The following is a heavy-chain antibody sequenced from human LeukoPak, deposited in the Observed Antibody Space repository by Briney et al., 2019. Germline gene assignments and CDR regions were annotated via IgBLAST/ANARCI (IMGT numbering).Heavy chain of an antibody. CDR2: ISGSGGGT. J-gene: IGHJ4*02. CDR3: AKDRGYSYGLFDY. V-gene: IGHV3-23*01. D-gene: IGHD5-18*01. Sequence: GGSLRLSCAASGFTFSSYAMSWVRQAPGKGLEWVSAISGSGGGTYYADSVKGRFTISRDNSKNTLYLQMNSLRAEDTAVYYCAKDRGYSYGLFDYWGQGTLVTFSS. CDR1: GFTFSSYA.